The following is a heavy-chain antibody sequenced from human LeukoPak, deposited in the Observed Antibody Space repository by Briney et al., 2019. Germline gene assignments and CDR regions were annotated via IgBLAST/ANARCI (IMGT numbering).Heavy chain of an antibody. V-gene: IGHV3-23*01. Sequence: PGGSLRLSCAASGFTFSSYAMSWVRQAPGKGLEWVSTTSGSGGNTYYADSVKGRFTISRDNSKNTLYLQMNSLRAEDTAVYYCAKDLITISYYYMDVWGKGTTVTVSS. J-gene: IGHJ6*03. CDR2: TSGSGGNT. CDR1: GFTFSSYA. CDR3: AKDLITISYYYMDV. D-gene: IGHD3-3*01.